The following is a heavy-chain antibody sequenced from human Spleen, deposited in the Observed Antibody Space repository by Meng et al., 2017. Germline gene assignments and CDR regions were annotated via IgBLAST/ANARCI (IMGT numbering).Heavy chain of an antibody. J-gene: IGHJ4*02. CDR3: ARDDSSGYSFDN. D-gene: IGHD3-22*01. V-gene: IGHV4-4*02. CDR2: IYHSGST. Sequence: QVQLQESGPGLVKPSGTLSLTCAVSGGSISSNNWWSWVRQPPGKGLEWIGEIYHSGSTNSNPSLKSRVTISVDKSKNQFSLNLTSVTAADTAVYYCARDDSSGYSFDNWGQGTLVTVSS. CDR1: GGSISSNNW.